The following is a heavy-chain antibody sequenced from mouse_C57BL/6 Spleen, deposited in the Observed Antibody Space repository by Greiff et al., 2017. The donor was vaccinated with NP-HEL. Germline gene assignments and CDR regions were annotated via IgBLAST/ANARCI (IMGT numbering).Heavy chain of an antibody. J-gene: IGHJ1*03. CDR1: GYTFTSYW. V-gene: IGHV1-5*01. CDR3: TRKEEYGSYFDV. CDR2: IYPGNSDT. D-gene: IGHD1-2*01. Sequence: EVQLQQSGTVLARPGASVKMSCKTSGYTFTSYWMHWVKQRPGQGLEWIGAIYPGNSDTSYNQKFKGKAKLTAVTSASTAYMELSSLTNEDSAVYYWTRKEEYGSYFDVWGTGTTVTVSS.